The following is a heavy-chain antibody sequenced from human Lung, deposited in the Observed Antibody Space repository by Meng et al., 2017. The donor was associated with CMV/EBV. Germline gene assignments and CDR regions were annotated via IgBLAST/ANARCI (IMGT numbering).Heavy chain of an antibody. Sequence: GGSLRLSCATSGFTFSDYGMNWVRQAPGKGLEWVALISGTTDYIYYADSIKGRFTVSRDDAKNALYLQMNNLRAEDTAVYYCTRGGFDYWGQGAMVTVSS. CDR3: TRGGFDY. J-gene: IGHJ4*02. V-gene: IGHV3-21*06. CDR1: GFTFSDYG. CDR2: ISGTTDYI.